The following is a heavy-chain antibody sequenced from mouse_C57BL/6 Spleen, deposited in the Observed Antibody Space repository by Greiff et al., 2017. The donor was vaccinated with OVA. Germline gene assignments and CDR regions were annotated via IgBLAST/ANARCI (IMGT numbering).Heavy chain of an antibody. J-gene: IGHJ4*01. V-gene: IGHV5-17*01. D-gene: IGHD1-1*01. CDR3: ARGGGSSSMDY. CDR2: ISSGSSTI. Sequence: EVKLVESGGGLVKPGGSLKLSCAASGFTFSDYGMHWVRQAPEKGLEWVAYISSGSSTIYYADTVKGRFTISRDNAKNTLFLQMIRLRSEDTAMYYCARGGGSSSMDYWGQGTSVTVSS. CDR1: GFTFSDYG.